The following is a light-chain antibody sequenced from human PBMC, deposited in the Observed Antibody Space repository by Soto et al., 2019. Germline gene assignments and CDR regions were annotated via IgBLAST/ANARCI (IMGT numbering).Light chain of an antibody. V-gene: IGLV1-47*01. CDR3: ATWDDSLRAVY. CDR2: RND. J-gene: IGLJ2*01. Sequence: QSVLTQPPSVSATPGQRVTIACSGGRSNIGSNHVYWYQHLPGTAPKLVIFRNDQRPSGVPDRFSGSKSGTSASLAISGLRSDDEDEYYCATWDDSLRAVYFGGGTKVTVL. CDR1: RSNIGSNH.